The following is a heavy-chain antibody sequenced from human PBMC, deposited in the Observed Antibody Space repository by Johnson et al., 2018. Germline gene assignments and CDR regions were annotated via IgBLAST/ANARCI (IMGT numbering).Heavy chain of an antibody. D-gene: IGHD6-13*01. CDR3: AREGSSRFFVYDGMDV. CDR2: INAGNGNT. CDR1: GYTFTSYA. V-gene: IGHV1-3*01. Sequence: QVQLVQSGAEVKKPGASVKVSCKASGYTFTSYAMHWVRQAPGQRLEWMGWINAGNGNTKYSQKFQGRVTITRDTSASTAYMELSSLRAEDTAGYYWAREGSSRFFVYDGMDVWGQGTTVTVSS. J-gene: IGHJ6*02.